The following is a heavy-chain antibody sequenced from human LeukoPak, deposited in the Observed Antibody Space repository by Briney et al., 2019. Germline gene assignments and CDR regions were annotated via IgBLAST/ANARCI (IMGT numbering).Heavy chain of an antibody. V-gene: IGHV3-30*04. CDR2: ISYDGSNK. D-gene: IGHD5-18*01. Sequence: GGSLRLSCAASGFTFSSYAMHWVRQAPGKGLEWVAVISYDGSNKYYADSVKGRFTISRDNSKNTLYLQMNSLRAEDTAVYYCAKGHSYGYRPRDYWGQGTLVTVSS. J-gene: IGHJ4*02. CDR1: GFTFSSYA. CDR3: AKGHSYGYRPRDY.